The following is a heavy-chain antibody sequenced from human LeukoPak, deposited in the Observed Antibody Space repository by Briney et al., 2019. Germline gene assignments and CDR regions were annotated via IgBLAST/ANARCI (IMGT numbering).Heavy chain of an antibody. D-gene: IGHD3-16*01. CDR3: ARLGDVEVNGGTLDY. CDR2: IFYTGKS. Sequence: SETLSLTCTVSGGSISGNYYWGWIRQPPGKGLEWIGSIFYTGKSNNNPSLKTRVTVSVDTSKNQFFLKVTSVTVADTAVYFCARLGDVEVNGGTLDYWGRGTLVTVSS. CDR1: GGSISGNYY. J-gene: IGHJ4*01. V-gene: IGHV4-39*01.